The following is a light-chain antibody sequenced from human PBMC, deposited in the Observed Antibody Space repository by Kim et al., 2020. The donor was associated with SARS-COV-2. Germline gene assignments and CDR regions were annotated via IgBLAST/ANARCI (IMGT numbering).Light chain of an antibody. J-gene: IGLJ2*01. CDR2: EVM. CDR1: SSDVGGYNF. CDR3: SSYAGSTHVI. Sequence: QSALTQPPSASGSLGQSVTISCTGSSSDVGGYNFVSWYQQHPGKAPKLMIYEVMKRPSGVPDRFSGSKSGNTASLTVSGLQTEDEADYYCSSYAGSTHVIFGGGTKLTVL. V-gene: IGLV2-8*01.